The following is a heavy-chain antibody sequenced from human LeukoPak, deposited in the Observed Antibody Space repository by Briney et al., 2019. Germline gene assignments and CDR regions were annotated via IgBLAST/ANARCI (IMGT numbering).Heavy chain of an antibody. V-gene: IGHV3-21*01. Sequence: PGGSLRLSCAASGLTFSSYSMNWVRQAPGKGLEWVSSISSSSSYIYYADSVKGRFTISRDNAKNSLYLQMNSLRAEDTAVYYCARDIRGGSYYLWFDPWGQGTLVTVSS. CDR2: ISSSSSYI. J-gene: IGHJ5*02. CDR1: GLTFSSYS. CDR3: ARDIRGGSYYLWFDP. D-gene: IGHD1-26*01.